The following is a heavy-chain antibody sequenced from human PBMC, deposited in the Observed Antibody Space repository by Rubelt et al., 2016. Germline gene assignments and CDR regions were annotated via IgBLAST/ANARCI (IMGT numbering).Heavy chain of an antibody. CDR1: GFTFSSYS. V-gene: IGHV3-30*03. CDR3: ATDDAFDI. Sequence: VQLVESGGGLVQPGGSLRLSCAASGFTFSSYSMNWVRQAPGKGLEWVAVISYDGSNKYYADSVKGRFTISRDNSKNTLYLQMNSLRAEDTAVYYCATDDAFDIWGQGTMVTVSS. CDR2: ISYDGSNK. J-gene: IGHJ3*02.